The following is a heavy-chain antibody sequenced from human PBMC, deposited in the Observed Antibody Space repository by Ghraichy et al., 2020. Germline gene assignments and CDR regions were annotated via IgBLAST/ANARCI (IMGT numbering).Heavy chain of an antibody. V-gene: IGHV2-70*04. D-gene: IGHD2/OR15-2a*01. CDR1: GFSLSTSAMR. CDR2: IDWDGDK. CDR3: ARIHPSGYFFDY. J-gene: IGHJ4*02. Sequence: SGPTLVKPTQTLTLTCTFSGFSLSTSAMRVSWIRQPPGKALEWLARIDWDGDKFYSTSLKTRLTISKDTSKNQVVLTMTNMDPVDTATYYCARIHPSGYFFDYWGQGTLVTVSS.